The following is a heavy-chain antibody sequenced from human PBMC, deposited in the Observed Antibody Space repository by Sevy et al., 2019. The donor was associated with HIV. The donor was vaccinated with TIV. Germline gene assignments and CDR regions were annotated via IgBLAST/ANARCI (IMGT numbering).Heavy chain of an antibody. D-gene: IGHD4-17*01. J-gene: IGHJ5*02. CDR1: GGSISSSGYY. CDR2: IYYSGST. CDR3: ARHPYGDYVGYFDP. Sequence: SETLSLTCTVSGGSISSSGYYWGWIRQPPGMGLEWLGSIYYSGSTYYNPSLKSRVTISVDTSKNQSSLKMNSVTAADTAVYYCARHPYGDYVGYFDPWGQGTLVTVSS. V-gene: IGHV4-39*01.